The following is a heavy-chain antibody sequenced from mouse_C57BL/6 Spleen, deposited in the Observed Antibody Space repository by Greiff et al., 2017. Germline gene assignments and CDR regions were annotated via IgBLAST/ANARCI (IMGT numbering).Heavy chain of an antibody. CDR2: IYPGSGNT. J-gene: IGHJ1*03. D-gene: IGHD1-1*01. Sequence: VQVVESGAELVRPGASVKLSCKASGYTFTDYYINWVKQRPGQGLEWIARIYPGSGNTYYNEKFKGKATLTAEKSSSTAYMQLSSLTSEDSAVYFCAINYYGSSPWYFDVWGTGTTVTVSS. CDR3: AINYYGSSPWYFDV. V-gene: IGHV1-76*01. CDR1: GYTFTDYY.